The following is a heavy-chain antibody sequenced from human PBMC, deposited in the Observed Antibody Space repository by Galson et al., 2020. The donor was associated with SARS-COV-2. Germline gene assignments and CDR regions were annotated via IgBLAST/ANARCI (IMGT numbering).Heavy chain of an antibody. CDR2: ISYNGSNN. CDR3: ARERYSSSWYGEDLLFDY. D-gene: IGHD6-13*01. J-gene: IGHJ4*02. V-gene: IGHV3-30*01. Sequence: GGSLRLSCAASGFTFSSYAMHCVRQAPGKGLQWLAVISYNGSNNYYAASVKGRFTISRDNSKNTLYLQMNSLRVEDTAVYYCARERYSSSWYGEDLLFDYWGQGTLVTVSS. CDR1: GFTFSSYA.